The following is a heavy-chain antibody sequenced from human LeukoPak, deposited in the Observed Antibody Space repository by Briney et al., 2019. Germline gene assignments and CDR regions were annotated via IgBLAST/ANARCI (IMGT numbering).Heavy chain of an antibody. CDR1: GFILSNNY. J-gene: IGHJ3*02. CDR2: TYSGSNT. Sequence: PGGSLTPSCAPSGFILSNNYMSWVRHAPGKGLEWVSITYSGSNTNYADSVKGRFTISRDTSQNTLSLQMNSLKAEDQPCYYFRRKTRDLNAAIDIWGQGTAVTVSS. CDR3: RRKTRDLNAAIDI. D-gene: IGHD1-14*01. V-gene: IGHV3-53*01.